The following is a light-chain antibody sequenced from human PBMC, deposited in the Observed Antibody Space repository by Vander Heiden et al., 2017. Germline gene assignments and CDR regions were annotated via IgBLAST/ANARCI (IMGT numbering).Light chain of an antibody. CDR1: GRDVGGSTD. CDR3: CSYAGTYTYV. CDR2: NVD. J-gene: IGLJ1*01. Sequence: QSALTQSPSVSGSPGQSVTISCPGTGRDVGGSTDVTWYQQYPGKAPKLISYNVDKRPSGVPDRFSGSKSGSTASLTISGLQAEDEADYFWCSYAGTYTYVFGTGTTVSVL. V-gene: IGLV2-11*01.